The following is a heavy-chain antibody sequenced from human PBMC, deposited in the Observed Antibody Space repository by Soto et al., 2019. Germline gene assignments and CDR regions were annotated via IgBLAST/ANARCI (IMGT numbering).Heavy chain of an antibody. D-gene: IGHD2-15*01. CDR3: VKDRWIDY. J-gene: IGHJ4*02. CDR1: GFTFSSYA. Sequence: PGGSLRLSCSASGFTFSSYAMHWVRQAPGKGLQYVSSISSNGGPTYYTDSVKGRFTISRDNSKNTLYLQMNSLRVEDTAVYYCVKDRWIDYWGKGTLVTVPQ. CDR2: ISSNGGPT. V-gene: IGHV3-64D*06.